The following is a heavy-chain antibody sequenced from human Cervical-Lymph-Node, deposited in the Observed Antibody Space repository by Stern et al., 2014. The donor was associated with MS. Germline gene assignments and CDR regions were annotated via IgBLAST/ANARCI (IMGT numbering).Heavy chain of an antibody. CDR1: GYIFIGYY. J-gene: IGHJ4*02. V-gene: IGHV1-2*02. CDR3: VRAMTTVTVLDY. CDR2: INPNSGAT. Sequence: QVQLMQSGAEVKEPGASVKVSCKASGYIFIGYYIHWVRQAPGQGLEWMGWINPNSGATNSAQNFQGRITMTRDTSIRTAYMELNRLRSDDTAVYFCVRAMTTVTVLDYWGQGTLVTVSS. D-gene: IGHD4-17*01.